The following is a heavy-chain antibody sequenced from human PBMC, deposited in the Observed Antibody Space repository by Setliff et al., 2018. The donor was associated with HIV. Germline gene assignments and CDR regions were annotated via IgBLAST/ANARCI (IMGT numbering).Heavy chain of an antibody. J-gene: IGHJ6*03. CDR1: GGSFSGYY. D-gene: IGHD3-10*01. CDR3: ARGRDYYGSGSYFNGRANSYYFMDV. V-gene: IGHV4-34*01. Sequence: SETLSLTCAAYGGSFSGYYWSWIRQPPGKGLEWTGEINHSGSTNYNPSLKSRVTISVDTSKNQFSLRLSSVTAADTAVYYCARGRDYYGSGSYFNGRANSYYFMDVWGKGTTVTVSS. CDR2: INHSGST.